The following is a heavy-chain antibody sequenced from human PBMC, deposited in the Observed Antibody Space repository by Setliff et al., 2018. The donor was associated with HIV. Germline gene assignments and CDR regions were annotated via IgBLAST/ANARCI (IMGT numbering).Heavy chain of an antibody. V-gene: IGHV4-38-2*02. D-gene: IGHD4-4*01. Sequence: PSETLSLTCTVSGSSINSGYYWGWIRQSPGKGLQWVGIIYHNGTSYYDPSLKSRVTISVDTSKNQFSLKLNSVTAADTAVYYCARAGVYSYYDFDPWGQGALVTVSS. CDR1: GSSINSGYY. CDR2: IYHNGTS. J-gene: IGHJ5*02. CDR3: ARAGVYSYYDFDP.